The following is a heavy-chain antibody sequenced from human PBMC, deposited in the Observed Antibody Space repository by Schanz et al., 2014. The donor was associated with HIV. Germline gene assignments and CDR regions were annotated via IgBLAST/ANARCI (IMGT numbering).Heavy chain of an antibody. CDR3: AKDRNHYDSRYRGKGNYYYYYGMDV. D-gene: IGHD3-22*01. CDR2: ISYDGRNK. CDR1: GFTFDNYG. Sequence: QVQLVESGGGVVQPGRSLRLSCVASGFTFDNYGMHWVRQAPGKGLEWVSVISYDGRNKLYADSVKGRFTISRDNSKNTLYLQMKSLRPEDTAVYYCAKDRNHYDSRYRGKGNYYYYYGMDVWGQGTTVTVSS. J-gene: IGHJ6*02. V-gene: IGHV3-30*18.